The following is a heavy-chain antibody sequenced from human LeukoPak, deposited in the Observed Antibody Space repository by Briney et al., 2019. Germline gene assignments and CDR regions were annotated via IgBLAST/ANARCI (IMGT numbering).Heavy chain of an antibody. CDR3: AKDGGLWVSAHWGDS. CDR1: GFTFSSYT. CDR2: ITTSDGNT. D-gene: IGHD7-27*01. J-gene: IGHJ4*02. V-gene: IGHV3-23*01. Sequence: GGSLRLSCAASGFTFSSYTMSWVRQAPGKGLEWVSTITTSDGNTYYADSVKGRFTVSRDNSKNTLLLQMNSLRAEDTAVYYCAKDGGLWVSAHWGDSWGRGTLVTVSS.